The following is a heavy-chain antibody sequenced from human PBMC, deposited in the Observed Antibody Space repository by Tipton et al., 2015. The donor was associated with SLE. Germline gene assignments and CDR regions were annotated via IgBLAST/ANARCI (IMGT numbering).Heavy chain of an antibody. Sequence: SLRLSCAASGFTFSSYGMHWVRQAPGKGLEWVAFIRYDGSNKYYADSVKGRFTISRDNSKNTLYLQMNSLRAEDPAVYYCARDSPTGIYFDYWGQGTLVTVSS. J-gene: IGHJ4*02. CDR3: ARDSPTGIYFDY. CDR2: IRYDGSNK. D-gene: IGHD1-1*01. V-gene: IGHV3-30*02. CDR1: GFTFSSYG.